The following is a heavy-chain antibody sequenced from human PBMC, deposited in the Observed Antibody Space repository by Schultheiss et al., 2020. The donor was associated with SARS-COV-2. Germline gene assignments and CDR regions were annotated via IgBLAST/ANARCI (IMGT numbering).Heavy chain of an antibody. CDR3: ARGDGGYMYDY. CDR2: IYPGDSDT. Sequence: GGSLRLSCKGSGYSFTSYWIGWVRQMPGKGLEWMGIIYPGDSDTRYGPSFQGQVTISADKSITTAYLQWSSLKASDTAMYYCARGDGGYMYDYWGQGSLVTVSS. CDR1: GYSFTSYW. V-gene: IGHV5-51*01. J-gene: IGHJ4*02. D-gene: IGHD5-24*01.